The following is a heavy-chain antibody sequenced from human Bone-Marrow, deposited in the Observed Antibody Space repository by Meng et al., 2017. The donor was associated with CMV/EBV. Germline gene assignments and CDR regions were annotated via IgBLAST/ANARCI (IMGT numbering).Heavy chain of an antibody. J-gene: IGHJ4*02. V-gene: IGHV3-33*06. CDR1: GFTFSSYG. Sequence: GESLKISCAASGFTFSSYGMHWVRQAPGKGLEWVAVIWYDGSNKYYADSVKGRFTISRDNSKNTLYLQMNSLRGEDTAVYYCAKAGYCSGGSCYLPDDYWGQGTLVTVSS. D-gene: IGHD2-15*01. CDR2: IWYDGSNK. CDR3: AKAGYCSGGSCYLPDDY.